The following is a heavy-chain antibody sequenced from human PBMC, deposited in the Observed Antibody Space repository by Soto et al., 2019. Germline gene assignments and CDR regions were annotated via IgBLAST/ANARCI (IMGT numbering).Heavy chain of an antibody. Sequence: SETLSLTCAVYGGSFSGYNWSWIRQPPGKGLEWIGEINHSGSTNYDPSLKSRVTISVDTSKNQFSLKVSSVTAADTAVYYCARLVYDTRLNYMYFDFWGQGTLVTVS. D-gene: IGHD3-10*01. V-gene: IGHV4-34*01. CDR1: GGSFSGYN. CDR2: INHSGST. J-gene: IGHJ4*02. CDR3: ARLVYDTRLNYMYFDF.